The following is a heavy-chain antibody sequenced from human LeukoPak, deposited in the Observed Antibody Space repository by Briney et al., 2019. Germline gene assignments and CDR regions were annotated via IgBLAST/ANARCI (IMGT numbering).Heavy chain of an antibody. CDR2: ISNTAYNT. Sequence: PGGSLRLSCGASGFTFSSYGMSWVRQAPGKGLEWVSTISNTAYNTYYADSVKGRFTISRDNSANTVSLQMNSLRADDTALYYCAKHSGSYFIYYVDSWGQGTQVTVSS. V-gene: IGHV3-23*01. CDR1: GFTFSSYG. CDR3: AKHSGSYFIYYVDS. D-gene: IGHD1-26*01. J-gene: IGHJ4*02.